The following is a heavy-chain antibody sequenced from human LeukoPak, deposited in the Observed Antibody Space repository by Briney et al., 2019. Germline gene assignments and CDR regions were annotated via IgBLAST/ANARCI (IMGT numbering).Heavy chain of an antibody. CDR2: IYYSGST. Sequence: SETLSLTCTVSGGSISSYYWSWIRQPPGKGLEWIGYIYYSGSTNYNPSLKSRATISVDTSKNQFSLKLSSVTAADTAVYYCARYAYSGSYYVDYWGQGTLVTVSS. CDR1: GGSISSYY. CDR3: ARYAYSGSYYVDY. D-gene: IGHD1-26*01. J-gene: IGHJ4*02. V-gene: IGHV4-59*01.